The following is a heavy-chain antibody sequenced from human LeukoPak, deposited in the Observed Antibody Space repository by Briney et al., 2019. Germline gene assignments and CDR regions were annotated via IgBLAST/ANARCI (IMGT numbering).Heavy chain of an antibody. CDR2: IKRDENVK. CDR3: VRWDDSGKYVTAFDI. V-gene: IGHV3-7*03. CDR1: GFNFNDYF. J-gene: IGHJ3*02. Sequence: GGSLRLSCAASGFNFNDYFMSWVRQAPGKGLEWVANIKRDENVKYYLDSVKGRFTISRDNAKSSLSLQMNSLRAEDTAIYYCVRWDDSGKYVTAFDIWGQGTMVTVSS. D-gene: IGHD1-26*01.